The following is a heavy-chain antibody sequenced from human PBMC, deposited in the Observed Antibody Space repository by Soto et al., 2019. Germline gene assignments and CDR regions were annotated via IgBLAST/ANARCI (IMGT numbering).Heavy chain of an antibody. D-gene: IGHD6-6*01. CDR1: GFTFSSYA. V-gene: IGHV3-23*01. J-gene: IGHJ3*02. CDR2: IRGSGGST. CDR3: AKPADSSSPDDDAFDI. Sequence: EVQLLESGGGLVQPGGSLRLSCAASGFTFSSYAMSWVRQAPGKGLEWVSAIRGSGGSTYYADSVKGRFTISRDNSKNTLYLKMNSLRAEDTAVYYCAKPADSSSPDDDAFDIWGQGTMVTVSS.